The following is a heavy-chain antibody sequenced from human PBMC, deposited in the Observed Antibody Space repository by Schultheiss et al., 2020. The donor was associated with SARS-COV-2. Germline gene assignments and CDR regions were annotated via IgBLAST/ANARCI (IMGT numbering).Heavy chain of an antibody. J-gene: IGHJ4*02. D-gene: IGHD2-21*02. CDR2: ISAYNGNT. Sequence: ASVKVACKASGYTFTSYGISWVRQAPGQGLEWMGWISAYNGNTNYAQKLQGRVTMTTDTSTSTAYMELRSLTSDDTAVYYCARGGQAYCGGDCSTAPDYWGQGTLVTVAS. CDR1: GYTFTSYG. CDR3: ARGGQAYCGGDCSTAPDY. V-gene: IGHV1-18*01.